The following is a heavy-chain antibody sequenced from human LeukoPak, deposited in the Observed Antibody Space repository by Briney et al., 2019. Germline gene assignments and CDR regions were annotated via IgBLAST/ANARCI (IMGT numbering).Heavy chain of an antibody. CDR2: ISSNGGST. J-gene: IGHJ3*02. Sequence: GGSLRLSCAASGFTFSSYAMHWVRQAPGKGLEYVSAISSNGGSTYYANSVKGRFTISRDNSKNTLYLQMGSLRAEDTALYYCARDVGASAPDAFDIWGQGTMVTVSS. CDR3: ARDVGASAPDAFDI. V-gene: IGHV3-64*01. CDR1: GFTFSSYA. D-gene: IGHD1-26*01.